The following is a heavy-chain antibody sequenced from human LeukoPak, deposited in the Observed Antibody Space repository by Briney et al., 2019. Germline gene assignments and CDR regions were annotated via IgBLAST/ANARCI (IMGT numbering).Heavy chain of an antibody. V-gene: IGHV3-21*01. D-gene: IGHD2-2*01. CDR2: ISSSSYI. CDR1: GFTFSSYS. CDR3: ARRSGYCSSTSCYPDY. Sequence: GSLRLSCAASGFTFSSYSMNWVRQAPGKGLEWVSSISSSSYIYYADSVKGRFTISRDNAKNSLYLQMNSLRAEDTAVYYCARRSGYCSSTSCYPDYWGQGTLVTVSS. J-gene: IGHJ4*02.